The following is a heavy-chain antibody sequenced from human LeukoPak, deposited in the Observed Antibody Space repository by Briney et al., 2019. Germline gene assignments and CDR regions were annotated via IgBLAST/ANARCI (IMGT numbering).Heavy chain of an antibody. V-gene: IGHV3-11*01. CDR2: IIISGSTI. CDR1: GSTFGNYY. D-gene: IGHD1-26*01. J-gene: IGHJ3*02. Sequence: GRCLSPARAASGSTFGNYYMGCARHAAGNWREWVSYIIISGSTIYYAESVKGGFTISRDNAKNSLYLQMNSLRAEGTAVYYCARGDYSGSVVGGGHAFDIWGQGTMVTVSS. CDR3: ARGDYSGSVVGGGHAFDI.